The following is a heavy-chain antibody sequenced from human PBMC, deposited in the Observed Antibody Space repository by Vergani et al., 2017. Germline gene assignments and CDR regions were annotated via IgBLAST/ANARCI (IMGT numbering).Heavy chain of an antibody. J-gene: IGHJ6*03. Sequence: QVQLVQSGAEVKKPGSSVKVSCKASGGTFSSYATSWVRPAPGQGLEWMGGVIPIFGTANYTQKFQGRVTITADESTSTAYMELSSLRSEDTAVYYWARVVTKTPYDYYYXMDVWGKGTTVTVSS. V-gene: IGHV1-69*01. CDR2: VIPIFGTA. CDR3: ARVVTKTPYDYYYXMDV. CDR1: GGTFSSYA. D-gene: IGHD2-21*02.